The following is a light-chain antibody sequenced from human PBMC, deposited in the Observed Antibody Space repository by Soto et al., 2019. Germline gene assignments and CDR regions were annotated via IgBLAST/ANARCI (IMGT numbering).Light chain of an antibody. CDR1: QSVSSD. Sequence: EIVLTHAPATLSVYPWEIATLSCRASQSVSSDLAWYQQKPGQAPRLLIYGASSRATGIPDRFSGSGSGTDFTLSISRLEPEDFAVYYCQQYSSLWTFGQGTKVDIK. V-gene: IGKV3-20*01. CDR3: QQYSSLWT. J-gene: IGKJ1*01. CDR2: GAS.